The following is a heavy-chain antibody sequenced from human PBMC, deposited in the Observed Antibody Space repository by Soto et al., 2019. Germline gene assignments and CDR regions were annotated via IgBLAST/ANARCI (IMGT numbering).Heavy chain of an antibody. D-gene: IGHD1-26*01. CDR2: IYSSGST. CDR1: GGSISSYY. CDR3: AIRNGRWFDP. V-gene: IGHV4-59*08. J-gene: IGHJ5*02. Sequence: PSETLSLTCTVSGGSISSYYWSWIRQPPGKGLEWIAYIYSSGSTNYNPSLKSRVTISVDTSKNHFSLKLSSVTAADTAVYYCAIRNGRWFDPWGQGTLVTVSS.